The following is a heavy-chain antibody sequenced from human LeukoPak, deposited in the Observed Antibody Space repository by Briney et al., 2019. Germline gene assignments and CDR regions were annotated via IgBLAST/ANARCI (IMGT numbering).Heavy chain of an antibody. V-gene: IGHV4-39*01. D-gene: IGHD3-10*01. Sequence: GSLRLSCAASGFTFSDYYMSWIRQPPGKGLEWIGSIYYSGSTYYNPSLKSRVTISVDTSKNQFSLKLSSVTAADTAVYYCARRGYYYGSGSPPYYMDVWGKGTTVTISS. CDR1: GFTFSDYY. CDR2: IYYSGST. CDR3: ARRGYYYGSGSPPYYMDV. J-gene: IGHJ6*03.